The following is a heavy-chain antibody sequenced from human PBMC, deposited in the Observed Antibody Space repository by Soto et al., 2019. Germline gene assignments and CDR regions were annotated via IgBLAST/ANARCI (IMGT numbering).Heavy chain of an antibody. CDR1: GFTFSSYW. D-gene: IGHD2-15*01. V-gene: IGHV3-7*01. CDR3: ARSSPLPGYCSGGSCYDRYWYFDL. J-gene: IGHJ2*01. CDR2: IKQDGSEK. Sequence: GGSLRLSCAASGFTFSSYWMSWVRQAPGKGLEWVANIKQDGSEKYYVDSVKGRFTISRGNAKNSLYLQMNSLRAEDTAVYYCARSSPLPGYCSGGSCYDRYWYFDLWGRGTLVTVSS.